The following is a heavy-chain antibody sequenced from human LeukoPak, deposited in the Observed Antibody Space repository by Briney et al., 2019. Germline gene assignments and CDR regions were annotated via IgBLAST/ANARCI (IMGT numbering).Heavy chain of an antibody. D-gene: IGHD2-2*01. V-gene: IGHV1-2*02. CDR1: GYTFTGYY. Sequence: VASVTVSCKASGYTFTGYYMHWVRQAPGQGLEWMGWINPNSGGTNYAQKFQGRVTMTRDTSISTAYMELSRLRSDDTAVYYCASLRLASRYQRDYWGQGTLVTVSS. CDR2: INPNSGGT. CDR3: ASLRLASRYQRDY. J-gene: IGHJ4*02.